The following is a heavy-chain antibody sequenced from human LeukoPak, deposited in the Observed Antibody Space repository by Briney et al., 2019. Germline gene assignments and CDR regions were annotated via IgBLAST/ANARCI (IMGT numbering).Heavy chain of an antibody. Sequence: SETLSLTCAVSGGPIGISHWSWIRQSAGKGLEWIGRVYNSGRITCNPSLKSRVTMSLDTSKNQLSLILTSVTAADTAVYYCTRAPNWFDLWGQGTLVTVSS. CDR2: VYNSGRI. CDR1: GGPIGISH. CDR3: TRAPNWFDL. J-gene: IGHJ5*02. V-gene: IGHV4-4*07.